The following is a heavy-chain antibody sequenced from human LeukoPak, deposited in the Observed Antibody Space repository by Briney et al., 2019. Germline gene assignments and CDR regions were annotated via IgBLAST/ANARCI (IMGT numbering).Heavy chain of an antibody. CDR3: ADFDWLLRYFDY. V-gene: IGHV4-34*01. J-gene: IGHJ4*02. CDR1: GESFTGHH. Sequence: SETLSLTCAVYGESFTGHHWSWIRQPPGRRLEWIGEINHSGSTYYNPSLKSRVTISVDTSKNQFSLKLSSVTAADTAVYYCADFDWLLRYFDYWGQGTLVTVSS. D-gene: IGHD3-9*01. CDR2: INHSGST.